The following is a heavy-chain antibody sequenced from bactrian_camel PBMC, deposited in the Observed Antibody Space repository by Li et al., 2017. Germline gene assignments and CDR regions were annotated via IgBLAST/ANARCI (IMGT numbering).Heavy chain of an antibody. J-gene: IGHJ4*01. Sequence: HVQLVESGGGSVQAGGALRLSCAASIFRYSIHCMAWFRQAPGKEREAVATVDTYGNTDYADSVKGRFIISRDNAKNTVYLDMNSLTSEDTALYYCVTEGFTHWGQGTQVTVS. V-gene: IGHV3S53*01. CDR3: VTEGFTH. D-gene: IGHD1*01. CDR1: IFRYSIHC. CDR2: VDTYGNT.